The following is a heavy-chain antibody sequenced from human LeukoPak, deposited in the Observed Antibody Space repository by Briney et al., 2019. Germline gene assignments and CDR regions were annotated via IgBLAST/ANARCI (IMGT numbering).Heavy chain of an antibody. D-gene: IGHD1-26*01. V-gene: IGHV3-13*04. CDR2: IGTAGDT. CDR1: GFTFSLYD. CDR3: ARGQPGWGLDY. J-gene: IGHJ4*02. Sequence: GGSLRLPCAASGFTFSLYDMHWVRRSTGKGREWVSIIGTAGDTNYPGSVKGRFTISRENAKNSLYLQRNSLRAGDTAVYYCARGQPGWGLDYWGQGTLVTVSS.